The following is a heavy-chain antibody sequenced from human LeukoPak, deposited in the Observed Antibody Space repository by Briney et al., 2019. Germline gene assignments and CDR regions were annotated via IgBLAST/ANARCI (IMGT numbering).Heavy chain of an antibody. D-gene: IGHD2/OR15-2a*01. CDR3: AGHHPRNTVDF. J-gene: IGHJ4*02. CDR2: ISDIGSI. CDR1: GGSISSYY. Sequence: SETLSLTCTVSGGSISSYYWSWIRQPPGKGLEWIAYISDIGSINYNPSLKSRVTISLDTSRNQFSLKLSSVTAADTAVYYCAGHHPRNTVDFWGQGTLVTVSS. V-gene: IGHV4-59*08.